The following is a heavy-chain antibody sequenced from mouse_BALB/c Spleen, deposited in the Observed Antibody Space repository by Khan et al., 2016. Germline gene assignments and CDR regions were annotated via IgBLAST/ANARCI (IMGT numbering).Heavy chain of an antibody. Sequence: EVQLQEPGPGLVKPSQSLSLTCTVTGYSITSDYAWNWIRQFPGNKLEWMGYISYSGSTSYNPSLKSRISITRDTSKNQFFLQLNSVTTEHTATYYCASWLGRCYYYAMDYWGQGTSVTVSS. CDR2: ISYSGST. J-gene: IGHJ4*01. CDR1: GYSITSDYA. CDR3: ASWLGRCYYYAMDY. D-gene: IGHD4-1*01. V-gene: IGHV3-2*02.